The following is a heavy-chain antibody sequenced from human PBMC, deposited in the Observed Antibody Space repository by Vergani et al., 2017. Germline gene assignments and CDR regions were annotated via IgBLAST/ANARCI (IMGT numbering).Heavy chain of an antibody. V-gene: IGHV1-3*04. Sequence: QVQLVQSGAEVKKPGASVKVSCKASGYTFTSYAMNWVRQAPGQRLEWMGWSKTGNGNTKYSQKFQGRVTITRDTSASTAYMELSSLRSEDTAVYYCAEGEYSSSPYVWGKGTTVTVSS. D-gene: IGHD6-13*01. CDR3: AEGEYSSSPYV. J-gene: IGHJ6*04. CDR1: GYTFTSYA. CDR2: SKTGNGNT.